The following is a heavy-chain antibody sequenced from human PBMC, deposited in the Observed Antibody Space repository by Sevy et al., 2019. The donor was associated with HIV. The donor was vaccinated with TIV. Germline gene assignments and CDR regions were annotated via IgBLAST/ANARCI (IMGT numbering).Heavy chain of an antibody. J-gene: IGHJ6*02. Sequence: GGSLRLSCAASGFTFSSYGMHWARQAPGKGLEWVAVISYDGSNKYYADSVKGRFTISRDNSKNTLYLQMNSLRAEDTAVYYCAKDISQPRPHNYYYGMDVWGQGTTVTVSS. V-gene: IGHV3-30*18. CDR2: ISYDGSNK. CDR1: GFTFSSYG. D-gene: IGHD5-18*01. CDR3: AKDISQPRPHNYYYGMDV.